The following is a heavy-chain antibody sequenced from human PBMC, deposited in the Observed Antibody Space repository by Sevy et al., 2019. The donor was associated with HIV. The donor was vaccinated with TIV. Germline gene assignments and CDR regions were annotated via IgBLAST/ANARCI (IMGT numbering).Heavy chain of an antibody. Sequence: SETLSLTCTVSGGSISSYYWSWNRQPPGKGLEWIGYIYYSGSTNYNPSLKSRVPLSVDRSKNQFSLKLSSVTAADTAVYYCAGEDRGFLEGCYFDYWGQGTLVTVSS. CDR2: IYYSGST. J-gene: IGHJ4*02. D-gene: IGHD3-3*01. CDR3: AGEDRGFLEGCYFDY. V-gene: IGHV4-59*01. CDR1: GGSISSYY.